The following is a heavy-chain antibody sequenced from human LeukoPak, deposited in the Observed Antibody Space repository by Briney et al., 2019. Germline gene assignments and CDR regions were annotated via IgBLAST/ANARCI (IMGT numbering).Heavy chain of an antibody. Sequence: KPSETLSLTCAVYGGSFSGYYWSWIRQPPGKGLEWVGEINHSGSTNYNPSLKSRVTISVDTSKNQFSLKLSSVTAADTAVYYCARLSGSSWYGPPHYWGQGTLVTVSS. V-gene: IGHV4-34*01. CDR3: ARLSGSSWYGPPHY. D-gene: IGHD6-13*01. CDR1: GGSFSGYY. CDR2: INHSGST. J-gene: IGHJ4*02.